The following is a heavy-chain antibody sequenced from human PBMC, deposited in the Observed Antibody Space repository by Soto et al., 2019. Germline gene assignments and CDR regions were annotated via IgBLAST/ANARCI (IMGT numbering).Heavy chain of an antibody. D-gene: IGHD3-9*01. CDR2: INPNSGGT. J-gene: IGHJ5*02. Sequence: ASVKVSCKASGYTFTGYYMHWVRQAPGQGLEWMGWINPNSGGTNYAQKFQGWVTMTRVTSISTAYMELSRLRSDDTAVYYCARGGDVLRYFDWLLSTNWFDPWGQGTLVTVSS. CDR3: ARGGDVLRYFDWLLSTNWFDP. V-gene: IGHV1-2*04. CDR1: GYTFTGYY.